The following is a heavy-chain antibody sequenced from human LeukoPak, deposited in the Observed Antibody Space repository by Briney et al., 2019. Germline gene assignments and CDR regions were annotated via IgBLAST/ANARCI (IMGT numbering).Heavy chain of an antibody. CDR3: AKNPMKVRYYFDY. V-gene: IGHV3-30*18. CDR2: ISYDGSNE. Sequence: PGRSLRLSCAASGFTFSSYGMHWVRQAPGKGLECMAVISYDGSNEFYADSVKGRFTISRDNSKNTLYLQMNSLRAEDTAVYYCAKNPMKVRYYFDYWGQGTLVTVSS. CDR1: GFTFSSYG. J-gene: IGHJ4*02. D-gene: IGHD3-22*01.